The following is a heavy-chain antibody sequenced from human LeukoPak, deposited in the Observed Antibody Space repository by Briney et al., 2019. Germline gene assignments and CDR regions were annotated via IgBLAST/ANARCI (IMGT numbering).Heavy chain of an antibody. V-gene: IGHV1-2*02. CDR3: ARDQIAVAGNAFDI. CDR1: GYTFTGYY. CDR2: INPNSGGT. D-gene: IGHD6-19*01. Sequence: ASVKVSCKASGYTFTGYYMHWVRQAPGQGLEWMGWINPNSGGTNYAQKFQGRVTMTRDTSISTAYMELSSLRSEDTAVYYCARDQIAVAGNAFDIWGQGTMVTVSS. J-gene: IGHJ3*02.